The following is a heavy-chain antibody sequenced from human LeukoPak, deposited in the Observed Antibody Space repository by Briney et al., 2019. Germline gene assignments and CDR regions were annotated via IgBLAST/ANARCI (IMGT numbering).Heavy chain of an antibody. CDR1: GYTFTNYA. CDR2: INAGNGNT. V-gene: IGHV1-3*03. CDR3: ARDGTTGTTPYYYYYYMDV. D-gene: IGHD1-1*01. J-gene: IGHJ6*03. Sequence: ASVKVSCKASGYTFTNYAMHWVRQAPGQRLEWMGWINAGNGNTKYSQEFQGRVTITRDTSASTAYMELSSLRSEDMAVYYCARDGTTGTTPYYYYYYMDVWGKGTTVTVSS.